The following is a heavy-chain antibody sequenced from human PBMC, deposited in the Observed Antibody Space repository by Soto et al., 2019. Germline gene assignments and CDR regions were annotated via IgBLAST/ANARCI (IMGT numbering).Heavy chain of an antibody. CDR3: VHPRSTVQIPPT. V-gene: IGHV3-64D*06. J-gene: IGHJ5*02. D-gene: IGHD4-17*01. CDR1: GFTFSMFS. Sequence: GWSLRLSCSASGFTFSMFSMHWVRQAPGKGLEYVSGISSNGDSTYYADSVKGRFTISRDNSKNTLYLQMSSLRAVDTAVYYCVHPRSTVQIPPTWGQGTLVTV. CDR2: ISSNGDST.